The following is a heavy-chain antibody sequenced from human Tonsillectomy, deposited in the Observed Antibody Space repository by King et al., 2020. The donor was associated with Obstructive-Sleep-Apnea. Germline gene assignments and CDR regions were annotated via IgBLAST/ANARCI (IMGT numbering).Heavy chain of an antibody. Sequence: TLKESGPVLVKPTETLTLTCTVSGFSLSNARMGVSWIRQPPGKALEWPAHIFSNDEKSYSTSLRTRLTISKDTSKSQVVLTMTNMDPAATATYYRAPAMEYYDSSGNGNWYLDLWGRGTLVTVSS. J-gene: IGHJ2*01. CDR2: IFSNDEK. D-gene: IGHD3-22*01. CDR3: APAMEYYDSSGNGNWYLDL. CDR1: GFSLSNARMG. V-gene: IGHV2-26*01.